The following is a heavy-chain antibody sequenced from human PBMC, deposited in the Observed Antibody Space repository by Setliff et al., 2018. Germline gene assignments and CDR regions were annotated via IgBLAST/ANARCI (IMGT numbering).Heavy chain of an antibody. V-gene: IGHV4-59*01. CDR2: IYYSGST. Sequence: SSETLSLTCTVSGGSISSYYWSWSRQPPGKGLEWIGYIYYSGSTNYNPSLKSRVTISVDTSKNQFSLKLSSVTAADTAVYYCAREWNYYDSSGYGYAFDIWGQGTMVTVSS. J-gene: IGHJ3*02. CDR3: AREWNYYDSSGYGYAFDI. D-gene: IGHD3-22*01. CDR1: GGSISSYY.